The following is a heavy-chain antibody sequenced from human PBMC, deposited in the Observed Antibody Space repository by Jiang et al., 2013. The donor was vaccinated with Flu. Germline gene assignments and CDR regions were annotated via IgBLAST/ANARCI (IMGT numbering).Heavy chain of an antibody. CDR3: ARLNRQLQIVFDY. J-gene: IGHJ4*02. D-gene: IGHD1-26*01. CDR2: IKQDGSEN. CDR1: GFTFNTYW. V-gene: IGHV3-7*03. Sequence: RLSCAASGFTFNTYWMSWVRQAPGKGLEWVANIKQDGSENYYVDSVKGRFTMSRDNAKNSLSLQMNSLRAEDTAVYYCARLNRQLQIVFDYWGQGSLVTVSS.